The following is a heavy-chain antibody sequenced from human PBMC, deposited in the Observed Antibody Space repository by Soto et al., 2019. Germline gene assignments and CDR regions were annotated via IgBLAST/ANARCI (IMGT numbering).Heavy chain of an antibody. Sequence: ASVKVSCKASGYTFTGYYMHWVRQAPGQGLEWMGWINPNSGGTNYAQKFQGWVTMTRDTSISTAYMELSRLRSDDTAVYYCARGVTVATNYGMDVWGQGTTVTV. J-gene: IGHJ6*02. CDR2: INPNSGGT. CDR1: GYTFTGYY. V-gene: IGHV1-2*04. CDR3: ARGVTVATNYGMDV. D-gene: IGHD5-12*01.